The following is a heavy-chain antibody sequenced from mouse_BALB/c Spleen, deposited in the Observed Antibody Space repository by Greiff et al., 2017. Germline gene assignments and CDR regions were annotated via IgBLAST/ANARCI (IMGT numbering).Heavy chain of an antibody. CDR3: ARGGNFYAMDY. CDR2: IDPANGNT. J-gene: IGHJ4*01. V-gene: IGHV14-3*02. Sequence: EVKLMESGAELVKPGASVKLSCTASGFNIKDTYMHWVKQRPEQGLEWIGRIDPANGNTKYDPKFQGKATITADTSSNTAYLQLSSLTSEDTAVYYCARGGNFYAMDYWGQGTSVTVSS. D-gene: IGHD2-1*01. CDR1: GFNIKDTY.